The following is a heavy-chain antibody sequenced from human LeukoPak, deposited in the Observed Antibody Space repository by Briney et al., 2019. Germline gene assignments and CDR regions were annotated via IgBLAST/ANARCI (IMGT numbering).Heavy chain of an antibody. D-gene: IGHD7-27*01. CDR2: IYYSGST. CDR1: GGSISSSSYY. V-gene: IGHV4-39*07. J-gene: IGHJ4*02. Sequence: PSETLSLTCTVSGGSISSSSYYWGWIRQPPGKGLEWIGSIYYSGSTYYNPSLKSRVTISVDTSKNQFSLKLSSVTAADTAVYYCARLSTMRGPTGDFDYWGQGTLVTVSS. CDR3: ARLSTMRGPTGDFDY.